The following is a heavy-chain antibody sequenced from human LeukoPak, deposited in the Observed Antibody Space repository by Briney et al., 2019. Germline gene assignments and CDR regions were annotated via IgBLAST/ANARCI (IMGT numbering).Heavy chain of an antibody. J-gene: IGHJ4*02. CDR3: ARDATREIAARKGGSGISSY. CDR2: ISAYNGNT. CDR1: GYTFTSYG. D-gene: IGHD6-6*01. V-gene: IGHV1-18*01. Sequence: ASVKVSCKASGYTFTSYGISWVRQAPGQGLEWMGWISAYNGNTNYAQKLQGRVTMTTDTSTSTAYMELRSLRSDDTAVYYCARDATREIAARKGGSGISSYWGQGTLVTVSS.